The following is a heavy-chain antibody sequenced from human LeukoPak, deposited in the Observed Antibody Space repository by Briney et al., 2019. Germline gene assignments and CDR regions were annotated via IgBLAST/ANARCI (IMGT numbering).Heavy chain of an antibody. J-gene: IGHJ5*02. V-gene: IGHV4-34*01. CDR3: ARGDGYSSRWFEN. Sequence: SETLSLTCAVYGGSFSGYYWSWIRQPPGKGLEWIGEINHSGSTNYNPSLKSRVTISVDTSKNQFSLKLSSVTAADTAVYYCARGDGYSSRWFENWGQGTLVTVSS. CDR1: GGSFSGYY. D-gene: IGHD6-13*01. CDR2: INHSGST.